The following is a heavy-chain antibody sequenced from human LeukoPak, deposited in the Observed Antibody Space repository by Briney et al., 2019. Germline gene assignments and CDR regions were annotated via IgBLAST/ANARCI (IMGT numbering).Heavy chain of an antibody. CDR1: GGTFSSYA. D-gene: IGHD6-13*01. CDR3: ARGRQQLAPDFDY. Sequence: GASVKVSCKASGGTFSSYAISWVRQAPGQGLEWMGWINTNTGNPTYAQGFTGRFVFSLDTSVSTAYLQISSLKAEDTAVYYCARGRQQLAPDFDYWGQGTLVTVSS. J-gene: IGHJ4*02. CDR2: INTNTGNP. V-gene: IGHV7-4-1*02.